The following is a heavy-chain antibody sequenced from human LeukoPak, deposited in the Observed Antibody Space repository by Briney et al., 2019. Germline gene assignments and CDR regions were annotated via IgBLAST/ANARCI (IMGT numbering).Heavy chain of an antibody. V-gene: IGHV3-7*01. CDR2: IKQDGSEK. CDR3: ARLRYNDFWSGHWKYNYYMDV. D-gene: IGHD3-3*01. CDR1: GFTFSNYW. J-gene: IGHJ6*03. Sequence: GGSLRLSCAASGFTFSNYWMSWVRQAPGKGLEWVVNIKQDGSEKYYVDSVKGRFTISRDNAKNSLYLQMNSLRAEDTALYYCARLRYNDFWSGHWKYNYYMDVWGKGTTVTVSS.